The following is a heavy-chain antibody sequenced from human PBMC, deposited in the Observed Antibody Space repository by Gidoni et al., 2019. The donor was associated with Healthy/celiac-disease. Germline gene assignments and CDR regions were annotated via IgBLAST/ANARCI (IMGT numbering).Heavy chain of an antibody. CDR1: GLPFSSSA. Sequence: QVQLVESGGGVVQPGSSLRLSCAASGLPFSSSAMHWVRQAPGTGLEWVAVISYDGSNKYYADSVKGRFTISRDNSKNTLYLQMNSLRAEDTAVYYCARESLIYQLLSNWFDPWGQGTLVTVSS. D-gene: IGHD2-2*01. CDR3: ARESLIYQLLSNWFDP. J-gene: IGHJ5*02. CDR2: ISYDGSNK. V-gene: IGHV3-30*04.